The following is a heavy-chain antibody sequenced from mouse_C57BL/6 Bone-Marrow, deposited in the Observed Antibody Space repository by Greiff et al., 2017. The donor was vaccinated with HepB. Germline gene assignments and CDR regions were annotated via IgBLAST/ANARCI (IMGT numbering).Heavy chain of an antibody. J-gene: IGHJ2*01. CDR1: GYTFTSYW. Sequence: QVQLQQPGAELVRPGSSVKLSCKASGYTFTSYWMDWVKQRPGQGLEWIGNIYPSDSETHYNQKFKDKATLTVDKSSSTAYMQLSSLTSEDSAVYYCARYEDFDYWGQGTTLTVSS. CDR2: IYPSDSET. V-gene: IGHV1-61*01. D-gene: IGHD2-14*01. CDR3: ARYEDFDY.